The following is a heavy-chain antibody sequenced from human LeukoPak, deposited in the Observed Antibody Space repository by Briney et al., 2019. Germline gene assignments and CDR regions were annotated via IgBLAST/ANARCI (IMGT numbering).Heavy chain of an antibody. J-gene: IGHJ6*04. D-gene: IGHD3-10*02. CDR1: GFTFSSYW. Sequence: HPGGSLRLSCAASGFTFSSYWMTWVRQAPGKGLEWVANINQDGSERYSVDSAKGRFTISRDNAKNSLYLQMNSLRAEDTAVYYCAELGITMIGGVWGKGTTVTISS. CDR3: AELGITMIGGV. V-gene: IGHV3-7*01. CDR2: INQDGSER.